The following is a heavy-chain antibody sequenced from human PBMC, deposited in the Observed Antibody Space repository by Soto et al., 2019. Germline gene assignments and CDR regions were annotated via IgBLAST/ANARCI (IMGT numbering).Heavy chain of an antibody. Sequence: EASVKVSCNSSGYTFTSYDINWLLQATGRGLEGMGWMKLNSGNTGYAQKVQGRVTMTRNTSISTAYMELSSLRSDDTAVYYCERGPYGSGSYYYYYYYGMDVWGQGTTVTVSS. J-gene: IGHJ6*02. V-gene: IGHV1-8*01. CDR1: GYTFTSYD. D-gene: IGHD3-10*01. CDR2: MKLNSGNT. CDR3: ERGPYGSGSYYYYYYYGMDV.